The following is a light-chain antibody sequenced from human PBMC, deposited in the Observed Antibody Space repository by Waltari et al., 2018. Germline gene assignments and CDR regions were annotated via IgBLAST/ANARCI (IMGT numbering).Light chain of an antibody. V-gene: IGLV2-23*02. CDR1: SSDVAFYNL. Sequence: QSALTQPASVSGSPGQSITISCTGTSSDVAFYNLVPCYQQHPDKAPKLLVYEVIERPSGVSNRFSGSKSGNTASLTISGLQAEDEADYYCCSYVGRNIWVFGGGTKVTVL. J-gene: IGLJ3*02. CDR3: CSYVGRNIWV. CDR2: EVI.